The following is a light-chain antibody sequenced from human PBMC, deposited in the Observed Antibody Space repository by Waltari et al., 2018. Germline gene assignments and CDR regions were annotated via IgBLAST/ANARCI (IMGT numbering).Light chain of an antibody. J-gene: IGLJ2*01. CDR3: QVWDSATDHVV. V-gene: IGLV3-21*02. Sequence: SYVLTQPPSVSVAPGQTAKISCGGNKIESKSVPWYQQRPGQAPVVVVHDNSDRPSGISGRFSGSNSGNTATLTISRVEAGDEADYYCQVWDSATDHVVFGGGTKVTVL. CDR1: KIESKS. CDR2: DNS.